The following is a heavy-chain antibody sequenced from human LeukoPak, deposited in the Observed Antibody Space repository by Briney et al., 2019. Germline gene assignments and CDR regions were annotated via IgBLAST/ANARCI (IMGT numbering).Heavy chain of an antibody. J-gene: IGHJ6*02. Sequence: TLSLTCTVSGDSISSSNWWSWVRQPPGKGLEWIGEIYHSGSTNYNPSLKSRVTISVDKSKNQFSLKLSSVTAADTAVYYCARDRADYYGMDVWGQGTTVTVSS. V-gene: IGHV4-4*02. CDR2: IYHSGST. CDR3: ARDRADYYGMDV. CDR1: GDSISSSNW.